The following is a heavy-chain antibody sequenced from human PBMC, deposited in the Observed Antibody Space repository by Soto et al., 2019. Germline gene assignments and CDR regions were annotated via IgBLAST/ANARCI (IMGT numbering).Heavy chain of an antibody. D-gene: IGHD5-18*01. Sequence: EVQLVESGGGLVRPGVSLRLSCAASGFTFNAYTLNWVRQAPGKGLEWIASIAGPTPYLYYAASVRGRFTVSRDNAQNSLVLQMNTLSADDPAVYYCARKPRGYDYAPPFDFWGQGTLVTVSS. CDR2: IAGPTPYL. V-gene: IGHV3-21*02. J-gene: IGHJ4*02. CDR3: ARKPRGYDYAPPFDF. CDR1: GFTFNAYT.